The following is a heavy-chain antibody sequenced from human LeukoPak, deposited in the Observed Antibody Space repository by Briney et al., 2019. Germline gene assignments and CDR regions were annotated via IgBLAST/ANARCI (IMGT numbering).Heavy chain of an antibody. CDR2: IRYDGSNK. Sequence: PGGSLRLSCAASGFTFSSYGMHWVRQAPGKGLEWVAFIRYDGSNKYYADSVKGRFTISRDNPKNTLYLQMNSLRAEDTAVYYCAKEAGVVITLSWFDPWGQGTLVTVSS. J-gene: IGHJ5*02. CDR1: GFTFSSYG. D-gene: IGHD3-3*01. V-gene: IGHV3-30*02. CDR3: AKEAGVVITLSWFDP.